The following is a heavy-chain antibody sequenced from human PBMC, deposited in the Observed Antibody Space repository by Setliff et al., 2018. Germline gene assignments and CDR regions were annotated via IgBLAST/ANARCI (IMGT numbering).Heavy chain of an antibody. J-gene: IGHJ6*02. Sequence: SETLSLTCAVYGGSFSTYYWIWIRQPLGKGLEWIGEINHSGSTNYNPSLKSRVTISVDTSKNQFSLKLSSVTAADTAVYYCARGYDSSGYWSYYYYGMDVWGQGTTVTVSS. CDR3: ARGYDSSGYWSYYYYGMDV. D-gene: IGHD3-22*01. CDR1: GGSFSTYY. CDR2: INHSGST. V-gene: IGHV4-34*01.